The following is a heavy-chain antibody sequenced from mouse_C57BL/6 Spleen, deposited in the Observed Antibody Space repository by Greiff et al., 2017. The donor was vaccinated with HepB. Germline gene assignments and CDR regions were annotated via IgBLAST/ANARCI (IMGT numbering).Heavy chain of an antibody. D-gene: IGHD1-3*01. CDR3: ARLQSGTPFAY. CDR1: GFTFSSYG. Sequence: EVKLMESGGDLVKPGGSLKLSCAASGFTFSSYGMSWVRQTPDKRLEWVATISSGGSYTYYPDSVKGRFTISRDNAKNTLYLQMSSLTSEDTAMYYCARLQSGTPFAYWGQGTLVTVSA. CDR2: ISSGGSYT. J-gene: IGHJ3*01. V-gene: IGHV5-6*01.